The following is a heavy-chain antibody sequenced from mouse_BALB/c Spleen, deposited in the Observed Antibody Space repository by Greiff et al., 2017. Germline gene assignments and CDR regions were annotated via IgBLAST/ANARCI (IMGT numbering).Heavy chain of an antibody. V-gene: IGHV14-3*02. CDR1: GFNIKDTY. CDR2: IDPANGNT. CDR3: ASGMITEDY. J-gene: IGHJ2*01. D-gene: IGHD2-4*01. Sequence: EVKLQESGAELVKPGASVKLSCTASGFNIKDTYMHWVKQRPEQGLEWIGRIDPANGNTKYDPKFQGKATITADTSSNTAYLQLSSLTSEDTAVYYCASGMITEDYWGQGTTLTVSS.